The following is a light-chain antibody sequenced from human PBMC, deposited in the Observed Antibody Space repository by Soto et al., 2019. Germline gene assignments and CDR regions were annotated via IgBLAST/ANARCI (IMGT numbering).Light chain of an antibody. CDR3: QQSFSTPYT. Sequence: DIPMTQSPSSLSASVGDRVTLTCRASHSMSDYLNWYRQKPGRAPELLIYATSTLQSGVPSRFSGNRSGTEFTLTISGLQPEDFATYFCQQSFSTPYTFGQGTQLEI. CDR2: ATS. CDR1: HSMSDY. V-gene: IGKV1-39*01. J-gene: IGKJ2*01.